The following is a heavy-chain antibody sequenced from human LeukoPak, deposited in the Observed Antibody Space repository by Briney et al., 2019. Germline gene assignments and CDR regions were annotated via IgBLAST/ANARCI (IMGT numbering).Heavy chain of an antibody. J-gene: IGHJ4*02. CDR3: ASGYCSGGSCYPDY. CDR2: IYYSGST. V-gene: IGHV4-59*01. Sequence: SETLSLTCTVSGGSISSYYWSWIRQPPGKGLEWIGYIYYSGSTNYNPSLKSRVTISVDTSKNQFSLKLSSVTAADTAVYYCASGYCSGGSCYPDYWGQGTLVTVSS. D-gene: IGHD2-15*01. CDR1: GGSISSYY.